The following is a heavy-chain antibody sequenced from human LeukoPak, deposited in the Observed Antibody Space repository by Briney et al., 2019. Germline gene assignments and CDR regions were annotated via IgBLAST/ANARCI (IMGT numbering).Heavy chain of an antibody. CDR2: IYHSGST. CDR1: GYSISSGYY. D-gene: IGHD3-22*01. J-gene: IGHJ3*02. Sequence: SETLSLTCAVSGYSISSGYYWGWIRQPPGKGLEWIGRIYHSGSTYYNPSLRSRVTISVDTSKNQFSLKLSSVTAADTAVYYCARIGYYYDSTGYSHDAFDIWGQGTMVTVS. V-gene: IGHV4-38-2*01. CDR3: ARIGYYYDSTGYSHDAFDI.